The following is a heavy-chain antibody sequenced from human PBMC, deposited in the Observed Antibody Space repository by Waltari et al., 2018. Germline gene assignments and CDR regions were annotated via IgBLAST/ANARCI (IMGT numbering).Heavy chain of an antibody. V-gene: IGHV1-69*01. Sequence: QVQLVQSGAEVKKPGSSVKVSCKASGGTFSSYAISWARQPPGQGLEWMGGILPIFGTANYAQKFQGRVTITADESTSTAYMELSSLRSEDTAVYYCAVASSSWPAQRDLNFDYWGQGTLVTVSS. J-gene: IGHJ4*02. CDR3: AVASSSWPAQRDLNFDY. CDR2: ILPIFGTA. D-gene: IGHD6-13*01. CDR1: GGTFSSYA.